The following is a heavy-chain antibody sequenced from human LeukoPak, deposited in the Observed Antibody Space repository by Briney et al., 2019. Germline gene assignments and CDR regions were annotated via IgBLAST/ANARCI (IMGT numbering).Heavy chain of an antibody. CDR1: GYSISSGYY. CDR2: IYHSGST. CDR3: ARGRRGLRFSNWFDP. V-gene: IGHV4-38-2*02. J-gene: IGHJ5*02. Sequence: ASETLSLTCTVSGYSISSGYYWGWIRQPPGKGLEWIGSIYHSGSTYYNPSLKSRVTISVDTSKNQFSLKLNSVTAADTAVYYCARGRRGLRFSNWFDPWGQGTLVTVSS. D-gene: IGHD4-17*01.